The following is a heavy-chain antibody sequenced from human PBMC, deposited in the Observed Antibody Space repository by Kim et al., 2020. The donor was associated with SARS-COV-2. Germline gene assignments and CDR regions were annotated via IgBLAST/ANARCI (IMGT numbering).Heavy chain of an antibody. CDR3: VRDWLIPSQYYYGMDV. CDR1: GFIFSSHT. J-gene: IGHJ6*01. CDR2: IRGDSSVI. Sequence: GGSLRLSCVGSGFIFSSHTLSWVRQAPGKGLEWISSIRGDSSVIYYAEPVKGRFTISRDNAKDSLYLQMSNLRDEDTAAYFCVRDWLIPSQYYYGMDVWG. V-gene: IGHV3-48*02. D-gene: IGHD3-10*01.